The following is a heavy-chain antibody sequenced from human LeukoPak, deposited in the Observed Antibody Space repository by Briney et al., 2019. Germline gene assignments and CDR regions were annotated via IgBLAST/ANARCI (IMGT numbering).Heavy chain of an antibody. CDR2: IYTSGST. CDR3: AREASMVRGVITNRAYYYYYYMDV. D-gene: IGHD3-10*01. Sequence: PSETLSLTCTVSGGSISSGSYYWSWIRQPAGKGLEWIGRIYTSGSTNYNPSLKSRVTISVDTSKNQFSLKLSSVTAADTAVYYCAREASMVRGVITNRAYYYYYYMDVWGKGTTVTISS. V-gene: IGHV4-61*02. CDR1: GGSISSGSYY. J-gene: IGHJ6*03.